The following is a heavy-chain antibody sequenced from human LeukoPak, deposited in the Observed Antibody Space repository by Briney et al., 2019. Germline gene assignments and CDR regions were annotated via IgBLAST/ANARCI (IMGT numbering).Heavy chain of an antibody. V-gene: IGHV1-18*04. D-gene: IGHD6-19*01. J-gene: IGHJ4*02. Sequence: ASVTVPYKNPSCALTGNGVGCGRQGPGKRIEWMGWISAYNGNTNYAQQLQGRATMTTDTSTSTAYMELRSLRSDDTAVYYCATTHSSGWLFDYWGQGTLVTVSS. CDR3: ATTHSSGWLFDY. CDR1: SCALTGNG. CDR2: ISAYNGNT.